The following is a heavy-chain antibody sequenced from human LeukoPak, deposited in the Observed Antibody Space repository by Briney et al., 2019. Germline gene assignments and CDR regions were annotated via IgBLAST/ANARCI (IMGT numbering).Heavy chain of an antibody. CDR1: GFTFSSYG. D-gene: IGHD2-21*01. CDR3: ARPHVWFVDGAFDI. CDR2: IWYDGSNK. Sequence: PGGSLRLSCAASGFTFSSYGMHWVRQAPGKGLEWVAVIWYDGSNKYYADSVKGRFTISRDNSKNTLYLQMNSLRAEDTAVYYCARPHVWFVDGAFDIWGQGTMVTVSS. V-gene: IGHV3-33*01. J-gene: IGHJ3*02.